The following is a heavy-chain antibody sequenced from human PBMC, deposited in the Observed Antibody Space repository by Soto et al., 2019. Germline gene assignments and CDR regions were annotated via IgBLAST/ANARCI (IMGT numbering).Heavy chain of an antibody. D-gene: IGHD6-19*01. V-gene: IGHV5-51*01. Sequence: GESLKISCKGSGYSFTSYWIGWVRQMPGKGLEWMGIIYPGDSDTRYSPSFQGQVTISADKSTSTAYMELSSLRSEDTAVYYCARDLAEVYSSGWYYYYYGMDVWGQGTTVTVSS. CDR1: GYSFTSYW. CDR2: IYPGDSDT. J-gene: IGHJ6*02. CDR3: ARDLAEVYSSGWYYYYYGMDV.